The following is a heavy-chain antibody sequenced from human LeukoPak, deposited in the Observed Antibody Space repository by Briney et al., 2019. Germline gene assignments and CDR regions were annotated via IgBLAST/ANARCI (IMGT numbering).Heavy chain of an antibody. CDR2: IRSKANSYAT. V-gene: IGHV3-73*01. CDR1: GFTFSSSA. J-gene: IGHJ6*04. D-gene: IGHD6-13*01. Sequence: PGGSLRLSCAASGFTFSSSAMHWVRQASGKGLEWVGRIRSKANSYATAYAASVKGRFTISRDDSKNTAYLQMNSLKTEDTAVYYCTLGAAAALDVWGKGTTVTVSS. CDR3: TLGAAAALDV.